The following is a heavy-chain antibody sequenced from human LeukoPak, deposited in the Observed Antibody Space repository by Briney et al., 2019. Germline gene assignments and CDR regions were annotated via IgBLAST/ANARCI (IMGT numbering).Heavy chain of an antibody. CDR3: ARDRGLLDAFDI. Sequence: AGALRLSCAASGFTVSSNFMSWVRQAPGKGPEWVSVIYSGGSTYYGASVKGRFTISRDNSKNTLYLQMNSLRAEDTAVYYCARDRGLLDAFDIWGQGTMVIASS. D-gene: IGHD3-10*01. J-gene: IGHJ3*02. V-gene: IGHV3-66*01. CDR2: IYSGGST. CDR1: GFTVSSNF.